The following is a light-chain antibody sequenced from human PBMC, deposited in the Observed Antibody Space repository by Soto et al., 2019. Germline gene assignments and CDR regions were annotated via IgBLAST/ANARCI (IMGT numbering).Light chain of an antibody. CDR2: EVT. Sequence: QAVLTQPASVSGSPGQSITISCSGTSSDFGSYSHVAWYQQFPGKTPKLIIYEVTYRPSGVSHRFSASKSGNTASLTISGLQAGDEADYYCISYTGSSTSYVFGTGTQLTVL. CDR1: SSDFGSYSH. CDR3: ISYTGSSTSYV. J-gene: IGLJ1*01. V-gene: IGLV2-14*01.